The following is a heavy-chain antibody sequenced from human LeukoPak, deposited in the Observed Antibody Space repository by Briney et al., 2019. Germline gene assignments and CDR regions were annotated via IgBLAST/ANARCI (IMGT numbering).Heavy chain of an antibody. J-gene: IGHJ4*02. CDR1: GYSFTSYC. V-gene: IGHV5-51*03. CDR2: IYPGDSDT. D-gene: IGHD6-19*01. Sequence: KPGESLKISCTGSGYSFTSYCIGWVRQMPGKGLEWLGIIYPGDSDTRYSPSFQGQVTISADKSISTAYLQWSSLKASDTAMYYCARRGGSGWFPPDYWGQGTLVTVSS. CDR3: ARRGGSGWFPPDY.